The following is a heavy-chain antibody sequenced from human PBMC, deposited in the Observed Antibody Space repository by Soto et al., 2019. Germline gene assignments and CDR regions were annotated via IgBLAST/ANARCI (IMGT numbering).Heavy chain of an antibody. CDR1: GYTFTSYD. V-gene: IGHV1-8*01. CDR3: ARGPQYYYYYGMDV. CDR2: MNPNSGNT. J-gene: IGHJ6*02. Sequence: ASVKVSCKASGYTFTSYDINWVRQATGQGLEWMGWMNPNSGNTGYAQKFQGRVTMTRNTSISTAYMELSSLRSEDTAVYYCARGPQYYYYYGMDVWGQGTTVTVSS.